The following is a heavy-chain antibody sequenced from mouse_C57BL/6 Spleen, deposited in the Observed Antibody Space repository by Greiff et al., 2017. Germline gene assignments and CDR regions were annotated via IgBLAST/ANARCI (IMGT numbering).Heavy chain of an antibody. V-gene: IGHV1-55*01. J-gene: IGHJ1*03. Sequence: QVQLQQPGAELVKPGASVKMSCKASGYTFTSYWITWVKQRPGQGLEWIGDIYPGSGSTNYNEKFKSKATLTVDTSSSTAYMQLSSLTSEDSAVYYCARGIITTVVGKYFDVWGTGTTVTVSS. CDR1: GYTFTSYW. CDR3: ARGIITTVVGKYFDV. D-gene: IGHD1-1*01. CDR2: IYPGSGST.